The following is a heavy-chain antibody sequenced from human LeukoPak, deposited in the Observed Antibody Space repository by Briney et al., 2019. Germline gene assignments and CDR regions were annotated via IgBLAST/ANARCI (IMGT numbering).Heavy chain of an antibody. CDR1: GFTFSGYA. CDR2: ISGSGGST. CDR3: ANPKAGDYYGSGSYYIGNYYFDY. D-gene: IGHD3-10*01. V-gene: IGHV3-23*01. J-gene: IGHJ4*02. Sequence: QAGGSLRLSCAASGFTFSGYAMRWVRQAPGKGLEWVSAISGSGGSTYYADSVKGRFTISRDNSKNTLYLQMNSLRPEDTAVYYCANPKAGDYYGSGSYYIGNYYFDYWGQGTLVTVSS.